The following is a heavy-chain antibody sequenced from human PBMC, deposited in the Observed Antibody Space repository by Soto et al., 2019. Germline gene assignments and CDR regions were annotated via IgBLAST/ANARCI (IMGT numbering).Heavy chain of an antibody. V-gene: IGHV3-21*06. Sequence: GGSLRLSCAASGFTFTRYSMNWVRQAPGKGLEWVASISSTTNYIYYGESLKGRLTISRGNAKNSMYLQMNTLRAEDTAVYYCARESEDLSSNLDYWGQGTLVTVYS. CDR2: ISSTTNYI. CDR3: ARESEDLSSNLDY. J-gene: IGHJ4*02. CDR1: GFTFTRYS.